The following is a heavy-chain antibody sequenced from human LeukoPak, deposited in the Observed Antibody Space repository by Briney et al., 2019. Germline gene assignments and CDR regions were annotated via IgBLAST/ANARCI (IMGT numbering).Heavy chain of an antibody. CDR1: GFTFSSYG. V-gene: IGHV3-30*02. D-gene: IGHD3-22*01. Sequence: GGSLRLSCAASGFTFSSYGMHWVRQAPGKGLEWVAFIRYDGSNKYYTDSVKGRFTISRDNSKNTLYLQMNSLRAEDTAVYYCARRASSGYLGDDAFDIWGQGTMVTVSS. CDR3: ARRASSGYLGDDAFDI. J-gene: IGHJ3*02. CDR2: IRYDGSNK.